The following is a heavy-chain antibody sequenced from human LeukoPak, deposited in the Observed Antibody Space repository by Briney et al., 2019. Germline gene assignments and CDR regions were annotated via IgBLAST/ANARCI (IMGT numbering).Heavy chain of an antibody. Sequence: GGSLRPSCAVAAFTFDEYAMRSVRQTPGKGLEWVSGISWNSGNIAYADFVGGRFTISRDNAKNSLSLQMNSLSDEDTAVYYCAKDAYGGATFFYYMDVWGKGTTVTVSS. CDR2: ISWNSGNI. V-gene: IGHV3-9*01. CDR3: AKDAYGGATFFYYMDV. CDR1: AFTFDEYA. J-gene: IGHJ6*03. D-gene: IGHD2/OR15-2a*01.